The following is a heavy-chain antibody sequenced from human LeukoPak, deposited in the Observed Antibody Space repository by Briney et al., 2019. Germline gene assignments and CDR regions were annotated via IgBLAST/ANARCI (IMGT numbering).Heavy chain of an antibody. CDR3: ARDQTGEGGDYRGDYYYYYYMDV. Sequence: PSETLSLTCTVSGGSISSSSYYWGWIRQPPGKGLEWIGSIYYSGSTYYNPSLKSRVTISVDTSKNQFSLKLSSVTAADTAVYYCARDQTGEGGDYRGDYYYYYYMDVWVKGTTVTISS. D-gene: IGHD4-17*01. J-gene: IGHJ6*03. CDR1: GGSISSSSYY. CDR2: IYYSGST. V-gene: IGHV4-39*07.